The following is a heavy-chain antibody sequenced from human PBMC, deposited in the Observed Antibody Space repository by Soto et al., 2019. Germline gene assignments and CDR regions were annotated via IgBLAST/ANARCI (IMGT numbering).Heavy chain of an antibody. J-gene: IGHJ3*02. D-gene: IGHD3-3*01. Sequence: GESLKISCAASGFSFTSYWIGWVRQVPGKGLECMGIIYPRDSDTRYNPSFQGQVTISVDESINNAYLQWSSLKTSDTAMYYCARTRVADAFEIWGQGTMVTVSS. CDR1: GFSFTSYW. CDR2: IYPRDSDT. CDR3: ARTRVADAFEI. V-gene: IGHV5-51*01.